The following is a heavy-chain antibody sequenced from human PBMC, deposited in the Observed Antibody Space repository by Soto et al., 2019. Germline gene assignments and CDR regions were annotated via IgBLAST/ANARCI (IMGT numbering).Heavy chain of an antibody. Sequence: QVHLQESGPGLVRPSETLSITCTASGDSVGSGSYYWTWDRQPPGKGLEFVGHIYHTGSTNYHPSPMNGLSLAVGTSKSHFSLRLRSWTAADAAMYYCASAGAFGATRVVGFHWGQGGLASVSS. J-gene: IGHJ4*02. D-gene: IGHD1-26*01. CDR1: GDSVGSGSYY. V-gene: IGHV4-61*03. CDR3: ASAGAFGATRVVGFH. CDR2: IYHTGST.